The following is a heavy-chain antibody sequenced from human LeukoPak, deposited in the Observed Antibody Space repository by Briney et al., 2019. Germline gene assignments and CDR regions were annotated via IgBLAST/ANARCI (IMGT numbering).Heavy chain of an antibody. CDR2: VSPNSGDT. V-gene: IGHV1-8*01. D-gene: IGHD3-10*01. J-gene: IGHJ5*02. CDR3: ARQDVVRGVRPFYWFDP. CDR1: GYTFTSYD. Sequence: ASVKVSCKASGYTFTSYDINWVRQATGQGLEWRGWVSPNSGDTGYAQNFQGRVTMTRNTSISTAYMELSSLTSEDTAVYYCARQDVVRGVRPFYWFDPWGQGTLVTVSS.